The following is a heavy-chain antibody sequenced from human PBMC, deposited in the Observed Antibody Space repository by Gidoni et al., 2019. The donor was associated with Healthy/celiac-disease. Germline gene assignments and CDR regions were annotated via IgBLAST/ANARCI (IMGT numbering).Heavy chain of an antibody. CDR1: GFTFSSYG. Sequence: QVQLVESGGGVGQPGRSLRLSGAASGFTFSSYGMHWVRQAPGKGLEWVAVIWYDGSNTYYAESVKGRFTISRDNSKNTLYLQMNSLRAEDTAVYYCARFKDFWSGYTIDYYGMDVWGQGTTVTVSS. CDR2: IWYDGSNT. J-gene: IGHJ6*02. CDR3: ARFKDFWSGYTIDYYGMDV. D-gene: IGHD3-3*01. V-gene: IGHV3-33*01.